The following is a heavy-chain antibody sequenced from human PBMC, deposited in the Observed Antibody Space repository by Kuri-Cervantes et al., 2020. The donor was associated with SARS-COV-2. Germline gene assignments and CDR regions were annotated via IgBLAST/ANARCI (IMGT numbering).Heavy chain of an antibody. D-gene: IGHD3-10*01. Sequence: GGSLRLSCAASGFTFSSYAMSWVRQAPGKGLEWVSSISSSSSYIYYADSVKGRFTISRDNAKNSLYLQMNSLRAEDTAVYYCVRDRPSNYYGSGSSLDAFDIWGQGTMVTVSS. V-gene: IGHV3-21*01. CDR2: ISSSSSYI. J-gene: IGHJ3*02. CDR3: VRDRPSNYYGSGSSLDAFDI. CDR1: GFTFSSYA.